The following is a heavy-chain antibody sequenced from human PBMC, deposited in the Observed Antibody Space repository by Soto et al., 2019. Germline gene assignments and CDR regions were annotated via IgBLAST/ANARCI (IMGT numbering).Heavy chain of an antibody. CDR1: GGTFSSYT. D-gene: IGHD6-6*01. Sequence: ASVKVSCKASGGTFSSYTISWVRQAPGQGLEWMGRIIPILGIANYAQKFQGRVTITADKSTSTAYMELSSLRSEDTAVYYCARSYSSSPERWFDPWGQGTLVTVSS. CDR2: IIPILGIA. J-gene: IGHJ5*02. V-gene: IGHV1-69*02. CDR3: ARSYSSSPERWFDP.